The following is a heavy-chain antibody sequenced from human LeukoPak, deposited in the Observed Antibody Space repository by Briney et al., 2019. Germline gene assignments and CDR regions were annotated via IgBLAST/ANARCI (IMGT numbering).Heavy chain of an antibody. CDR2: IYNYGST. V-gene: IGHV4-59*01. Sequence: SETLSLTCTVSGDSITSYYWTWIRQSPEKGLEWIGYIYNYGSTKYEPSLKSRVSISEDTAKNQFSLNLKSVTAADTAIYYCARGVGYGDSRHYDYWGPGILVTVSS. CDR1: GDSITSYY. D-gene: IGHD4-17*01. J-gene: IGHJ4*01. CDR3: ARGVGYGDSRHYDY.